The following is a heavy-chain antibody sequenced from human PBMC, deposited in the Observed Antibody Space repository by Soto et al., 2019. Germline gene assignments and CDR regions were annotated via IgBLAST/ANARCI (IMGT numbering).Heavy chain of an antibody. CDR2: IYYSGST. Sequence: QVQLQESGPGLVKPSETLSLTCTVSGGSISSYYWSWIRQPPGKGLKWIGYIYYSGSTNYNPSLKSRVTISVDTSKNQFSLKLSSVTAADTAVYYCARSRTTVTPSGFQHWGQGTLVTVSS. V-gene: IGHV4-59*01. D-gene: IGHD4-17*01. CDR1: GGSISSYY. J-gene: IGHJ1*01. CDR3: ARSRTTVTPSGFQH.